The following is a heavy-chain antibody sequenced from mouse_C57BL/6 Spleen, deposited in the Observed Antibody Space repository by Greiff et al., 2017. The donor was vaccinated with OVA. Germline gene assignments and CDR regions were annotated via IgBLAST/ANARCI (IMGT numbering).Heavy chain of an antibody. Sequence: GGGLVQPKGSLKLSCAASGFTFNTYAMHWVRQAPGKGLEWVARIRSKSSNYATYYADSVKDRFTISRDESQSMLYLQMNNLETEDTAMYCCVRDGKYPYYFDYWGKGTTLTVSS. V-gene: IGHV10-3*01. J-gene: IGHJ2*01. D-gene: IGHD2-1*01. CDR3: VRDGKYPYYFDY. CDR2: IRSKSSNYAT. CDR1: GFTFNTYA.